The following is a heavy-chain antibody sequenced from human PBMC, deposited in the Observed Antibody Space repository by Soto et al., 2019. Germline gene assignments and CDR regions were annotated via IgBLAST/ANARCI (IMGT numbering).Heavy chain of an antibody. J-gene: IGHJ4*02. Sequence: QVELVESGGGLVKPGGSLRLSCAASGLSFSDYYMSWIRQAPGKGLEWIAYITSSSSTIYYADSVKGRFTISRNDAKNSLHLQLDTLTAEDTAVYYCATVFRSSNLNYLGQGTLVSVSS. CDR2: ITSSSSTI. CDR1: GLSFSDYY. V-gene: IGHV3-11*01. D-gene: IGHD3-10*02. CDR3: ATVFRSSNLNY.